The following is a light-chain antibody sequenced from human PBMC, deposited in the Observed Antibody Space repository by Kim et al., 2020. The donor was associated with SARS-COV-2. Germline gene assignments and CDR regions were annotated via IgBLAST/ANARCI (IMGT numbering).Light chain of an antibody. Sequence: SVKLTCTLSRGHSSYIIAWHQQQPGKAPRYLMKLEGSGSYNKGSGVPDRFSGSSSGADRYLTISNLQSEDEADYYCETWDSNVWVFGGGTKLTVL. CDR2: LEGSGSY. CDR3: ETWDSNVWV. V-gene: IGLV4-60*03. CDR1: RGHSSYI. J-gene: IGLJ3*02.